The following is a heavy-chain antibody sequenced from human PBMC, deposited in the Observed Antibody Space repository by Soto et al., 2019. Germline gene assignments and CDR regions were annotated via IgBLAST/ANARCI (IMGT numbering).Heavy chain of an antibody. J-gene: IGHJ3*02. CDR3: ARIIGYCRNNDCSWTFDI. Sequence: PGESRKISCKTSGYSFISYWVAWVRQLPGKGLEWMGTFYPGDSTSTYSPSFQGQVTISVDKSISTAYLQLSSLKASDTAMYYCARIIGYCRNNDCSWTFDIWGQGTMVTVSS. V-gene: IGHV5-51*01. CDR2: FYPGDSTS. D-gene: IGHD2-15*01. CDR1: GYSFISYW.